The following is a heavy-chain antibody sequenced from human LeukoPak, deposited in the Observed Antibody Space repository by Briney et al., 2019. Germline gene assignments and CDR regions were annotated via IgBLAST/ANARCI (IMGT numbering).Heavy chain of an antibody. J-gene: IGHJ4*02. CDR2: IRSDGSA. CDR3: ANDYFGSIDW. V-gene: IGHV3-74*01. Sequence: GGSLRLACTASGFTFSSSSMNWVRQAPGKGLEWVSVIRSDGSATYADFVKGRFTISRDNAKNTVSLEMNSLRADDTAMYYCANDYFGSIDWWGQGTLVTVSS. CDR1: GFTFSSSS. D-gene: IGHD2/OR15-2a*01.